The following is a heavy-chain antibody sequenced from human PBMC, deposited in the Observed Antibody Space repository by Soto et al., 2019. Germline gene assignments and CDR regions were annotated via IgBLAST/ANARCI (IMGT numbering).Heavy chain of an antibody. J-gene: IGHJ6*02. CDR1: RGIFSSYT. Sequence: QVQLLQSGAEVKTPGSSVKVSCKASRGIFSSYTINWLRQAPGHGLEWLGWIIPIFNSASYAQKFQGRVTITADESTSTAYMELSSLRSEDTAVYYCARVSNTVMVTTLYYGMDVWGQGTTVTVSS. CDR3: ARVSNTVMVTTLYYGMDV. V-gene: IGHV1-69*01. D-gene: IGHD5-18*01. CDR2: IIPIFNSA.